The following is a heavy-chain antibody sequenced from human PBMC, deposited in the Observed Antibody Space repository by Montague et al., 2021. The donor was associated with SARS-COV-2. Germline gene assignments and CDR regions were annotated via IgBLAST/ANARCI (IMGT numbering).Heavy chain of an antibody. CDR2: FDHSGNT. CDR3: AREFRIELWQTNWYFGL. CDR1: GGSISGHY. J-gene: IGHJ2*01. Sequence: SETLSLTCSVSGGSISGHYWSWIRQPPGKGLEWIGNFDHSGNTKYNPSLKSRATISVDTSKNQFALRLSFVTAADTAVYYCAREFRIELWQTNWYFGLWGRGTLVTVSS. V-gene: IGHV4-59*11. D-gene: IGHD3-16*01.